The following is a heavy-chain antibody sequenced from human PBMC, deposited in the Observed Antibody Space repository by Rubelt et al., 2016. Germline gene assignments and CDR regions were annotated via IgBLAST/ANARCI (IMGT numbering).Heavy chain of an antibody. CDR3: VRLINGYLDF. J-gene: IGHJ4*02. CDR2: IDNSGGRV. V-gene: IGHV3-21*06. D-gene: IGHD2-8*01. CDR1: GFTFSSYG. Sequence: VQLVESGGGVVQPGRSLRLSCAASGFTFSSYGMHWVRQAPGKGLEWVSSIDNSGGRVFYADSVKGRFTNYRDNAMNSLYLQMNSLRAEDTAVYHCVRLINGYLDFWGQGTLVSVSS.